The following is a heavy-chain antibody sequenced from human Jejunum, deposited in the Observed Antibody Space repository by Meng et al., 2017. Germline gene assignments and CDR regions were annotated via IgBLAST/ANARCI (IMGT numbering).Heavy chain of an antibody. Sequence: GESLKISCAASGFTFSPYWMHWVRQAPGKGLVWVSHINSDGSRRIYADSVKGRFTVSRDNAKNTLFLQMNSLRAEDTAVYYCARDRGRPDAFDIWGQGTVVTVSS. CDR1: GFTFSPYW. D-gene: IGHD6-25*01. CDR2: INSDGSRR. V-gene: IGHV3-74*01. J-gene: IGHJ3*02. CDR3: ARDRGRPDAFDI.